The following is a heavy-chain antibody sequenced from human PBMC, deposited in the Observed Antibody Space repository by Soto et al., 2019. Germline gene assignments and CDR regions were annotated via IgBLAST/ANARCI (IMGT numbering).Heavy chain of an antibody. J-gene: IGHJ6*03. Sequence: GESLKISCQGSGYSFTSYWIAWVRQLPGKGLEWMGIIYPGDSDTRYSPSFQGQVTISADKSISTAYLQWSSLKASDTAMYYCARQKSGYDSYYYYYMDVWGRGTTVTVSS. V-gene: IGHV5-51*01. CDR3: ARQKSGYDSYYYYYMDV. CDR1: GYSFTSYW. D-gene: IGHD5-12*01. CDR2: IYPGDSDT.